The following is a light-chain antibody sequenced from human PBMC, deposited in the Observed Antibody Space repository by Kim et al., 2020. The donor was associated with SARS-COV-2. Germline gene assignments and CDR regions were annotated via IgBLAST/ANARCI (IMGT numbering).Light chain of an antibody. V-gene: IGLV3-19*01. Sequence: VHLGQTVRSTCQGDSRRSYYATGYQQKPGQAPILVIYGKNNRPSGIPDRFSGSSSGNTASLTITGTQAGEEADYYCNSRDSNDNVVFGGGTKLTVL. CDR1: SRRSYY. CDR3: NSRDSNDNVV. J-gene: IGLJ2*01. CDR2: GKN.